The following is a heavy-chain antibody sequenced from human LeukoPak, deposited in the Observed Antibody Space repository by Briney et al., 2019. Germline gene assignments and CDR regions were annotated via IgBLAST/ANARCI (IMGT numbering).Heavy chain of an antibody. CDR3: ARELGINAFDV. CDR2: IDPKSGVT. CDR1: GYTLTDKH. V-gene: IGHV1-2*02. D-gene: IGHD7-27*01. Sequence: GASVKVSCKASGYTLTDKHLYWVRQAPGQGLEWMGWIDPKSGVTNVAQNFQGRLTMTRDTSINTAYMELSRLTSGDTTVYYCARELGINAFDVWGQGTMVTVSS. J-gene: IGHJ3*01.